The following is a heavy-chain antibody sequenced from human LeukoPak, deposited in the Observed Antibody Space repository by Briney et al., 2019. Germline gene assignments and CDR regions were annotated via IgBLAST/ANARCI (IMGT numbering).Heavy chain of an antibody. J-gene: IGHJ5*02. CDR3: ARELRGLLLWARFDP. V-gene: IGHV3-48*03. Sequence: GGSLRLSCAASGFTFDDYGMSWVRQAPGRGLEWVSYISSSGSTIYYADSVKGRFTISRDNAKNSLYPQMNSLRAEDTAVYYCARELRGLLLWARFDPWGQGTLVTVSS. CDR1: GFTFDDYG. D-gene: IGHD3-10*01. CDR2: ISSSGSTI.